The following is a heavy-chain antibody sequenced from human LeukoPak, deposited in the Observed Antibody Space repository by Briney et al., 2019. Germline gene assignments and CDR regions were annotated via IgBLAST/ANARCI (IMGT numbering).Heavy chain of an antibody. V-gene: IGHV4-39*07. CDR1: GGSISSSSYY. D-gene: IGHD2-2*03. CDR3: ASDGYCSSTSCYPDLAFDI. CDR2: IYYSGST. J-gene: IGHJ3*02. Sequence: TSETLSLTCTVSGGSISSSSYYWGWIRQPPGKGLEWIGSIYYSGSTNYNPSLKSRVTISVDTSKNQFSLKLSSVTAADTAVYYCASDGYCSSTSCYPDLAFDIWGQGTMVTVSS.